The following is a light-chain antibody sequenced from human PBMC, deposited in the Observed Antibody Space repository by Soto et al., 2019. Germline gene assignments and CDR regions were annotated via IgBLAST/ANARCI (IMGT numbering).Light chain of an antibody. CDR2: GAS. J-gene: IGKJ2*01. CDR1: QSVSSSY. CDR3: QQYGSSPMYT. Sequence: IVLTQSPGTLSLSPGERATLSSRASQSVSSSYLAWYQQKPGQAPRPVIYGASSRATGIPDGFSGSGSGTDFTLTISSLGPEDFGVYFCQQYGSSPMYTFGQGTLRELK. V-gene: IGKV3-20*01.